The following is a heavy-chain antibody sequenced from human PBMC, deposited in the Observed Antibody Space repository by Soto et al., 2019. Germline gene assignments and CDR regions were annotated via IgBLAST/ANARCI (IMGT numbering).Heavy chain of an antibody. CDR3: ARGHYDILNGYPKNWFDP. Sequence: TSETLSLTCTVSGGSISSGGYYWSWIRQHPGKGLEWIGYIYYSGSTYYNPSLKSRVTISVDTSKNQFSLKLNSVTAADTAVYSCARGHYDILNGYPKNWFDPWGQGTLVTVSS. J-gene: IGHJ5*02. V-gene: IGHV4-31*03. CDR1: GGSISSGGYY. CDR2: IYYSGST. D-gene: IGHD3-9*01.